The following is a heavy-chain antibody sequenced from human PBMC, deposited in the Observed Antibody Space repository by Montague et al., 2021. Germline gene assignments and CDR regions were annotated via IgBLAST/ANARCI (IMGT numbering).Heavy chain of an antibody. D-gene: IGHD3-10*01. CDR1: GVSISSSNYQ. CDR3: TRKGWFGGYGVDI. V-gene: IGHV4-39*01. J-gene: IGHJ3*02. Sequence: SETLSLTCAVSGVSISSSNYQWGWIRQPPGKGPEWIGSIYYSGTTYYNPSLRSRVTISVDTSENQFSLKLNSVTAADTAFYYCTRKGWFGGYGVDIWGQGIMVTVSS. CDR2: IYYSGTT.